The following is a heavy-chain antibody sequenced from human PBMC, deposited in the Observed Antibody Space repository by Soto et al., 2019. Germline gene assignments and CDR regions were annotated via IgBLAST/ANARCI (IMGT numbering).Heavy chain of an antibody. J-gene: IGHJ3*02. V-gene: IGHV4-31*03. CDR2: IHYRGSA. CDR1: GGSISNNNYF. Sequence: QVQLQESGPGLVKPSQTLSLTCTVSGGSISNNNYFWSWIRQHPGKGLEWIGYIHYRGSAYYNPSLSGRVTILVDTTKTQCSMKLSSVTAADTAMYYCAREVNVPADADAFDIWGQGTMVPVSS. D-gene: IGHD2-2*01. CDR3: AREVNVPADADAFDI.